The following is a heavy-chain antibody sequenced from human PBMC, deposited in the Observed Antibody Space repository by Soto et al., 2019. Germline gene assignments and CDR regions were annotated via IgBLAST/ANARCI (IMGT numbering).Heavy chain of an antibody. CDR2: IWYDGSNK. CDR3: ARDLWPMVMQQPNAY. Sequence: PGGSLRLSCAASGFTFSNCGMHWVRQAPGKGLEWVALIWYDGSNKYYVDSVKGRFTISRDNSKNTLFLQMNSLRAEDTAVYYCARDLWPMVMQQPNAYWGQGTLVTVSS. D-gene: IGHD6-13*01. CDR1: GFTFSNCG. J-gene: IGHJ4*02. V-gene: IGHV3-33*01.